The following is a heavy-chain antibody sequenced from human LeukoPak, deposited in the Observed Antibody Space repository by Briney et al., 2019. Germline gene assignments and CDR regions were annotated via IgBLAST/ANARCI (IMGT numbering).Heavy chain of an antibody. Sequence: KPGGSLRLSCAASGFTFSSYSMNWVRQAPGKGLEWVSSISSSSSYIYYADSVKGRFTISRDNAKNSLYLQMNSLRAEYTAVYYCARETYDRSAWCCDYWGQGTLVTVSS. CDR3: ARETYDRSAWCCDY. CDR2: ISSSSSYI. V-gene: IGHV3-21*01. D-gene: IGHD3-22*01. CDR1: GFTFSSYS. J-gene: IGHJ4*02.